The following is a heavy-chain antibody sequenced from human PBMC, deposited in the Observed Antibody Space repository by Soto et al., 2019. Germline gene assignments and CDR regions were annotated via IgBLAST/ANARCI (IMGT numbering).Heavy chain of an antibody. CDR3: ARHRWTSGYYLVFDS. Sequence: PSDTLSLTCTISNGYIYTNYWSSLRQPPGKPLEWIGHIYYSGTTNYNPSLKSRVTLSVDMSKSQFSLELTSATAADTAVYYCARHRWTSGYYLVFDSWGQGTLVTVS. J-gene: IGHJ4*02. CDR1: NGYIYTNY. D-gene: IGHD3-3*01. CDR2: IYYSGTT. V-gene: IGHV4-59*08.